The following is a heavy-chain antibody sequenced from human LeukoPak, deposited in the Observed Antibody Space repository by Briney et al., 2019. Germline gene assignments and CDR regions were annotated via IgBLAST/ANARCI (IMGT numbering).Heavy chain of an antibody. CDR2: MNPNSGGT. Sequence: ASVKVSCKASGYTFTSYDINWVRQATGQGLEWMGWMNPNSGGTNYAQKFQGRVTMTRDTSISTAYMELSRLRSDDTAVYYCARDWASSWYDYWGQGTLVTVSS. V-gene: IGHV1-2*02. D-gene: IGHD6-13*01. J-gene: IGHJ4*02. CDR3: ARDWASSWYDY. CDR1: GYTFTSYD.